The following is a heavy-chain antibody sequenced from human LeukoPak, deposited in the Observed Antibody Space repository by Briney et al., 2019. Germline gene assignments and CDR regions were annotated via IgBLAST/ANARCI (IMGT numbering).Heavy chain of an antibody. V-gene: IGHV3-21*01. CDR2: ISSSSSYI. CDR1: GFTFSSYS. J-gene: IGHJ3*02. D-gene: IGHD6-19*01. Sequence: GGSLRLSCAATGFTFSSYSMNWVRQAPGKGLEWVSSISSSSSYIYYADSVKGRFTISRDNAKNSLYLQMNSLRAEDTAVYYCARVGSSGLGAFDIWGQGTMVTVSS. CDR3: ARVGSSGLGAFDI.